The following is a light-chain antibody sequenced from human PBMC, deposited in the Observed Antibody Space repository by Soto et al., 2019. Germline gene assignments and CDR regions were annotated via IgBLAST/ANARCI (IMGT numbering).Light chain of an antibody. Sequence: DIQMTQSPSPLSASVGDRVTITSRASQTISTYLNWYQQKPGKAPKLLIYGASSLQSGVPSRFSGSGSGTDFTLTISSLQPEDFATYYCQQYNSYPWTFGQGTKVDI. CDR2: GAS. J-gene: IGKJ1*01. V-gene: IGKV1-39*01. CDR1: QTISTY. CDR3: QQYNSYPWT.